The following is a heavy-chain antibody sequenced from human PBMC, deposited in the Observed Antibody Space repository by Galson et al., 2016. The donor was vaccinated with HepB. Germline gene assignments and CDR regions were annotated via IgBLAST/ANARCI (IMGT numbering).Heavy chain of an antibody. CDR3: AKDGKPWWESYCHSTSCYVGYFDD. D-gene: IGHD2-2*01. CDR2: ISHDGRNK. J-gene: IGHJ4*02. CDR1: GFTFSNYG. Sequence: LRLSCAGSGFTFSNYGVHWVRQAPGKGLEWVAVISHDGRNKYYADSLKGRFNISRDNLKSTLFLQMNNLRPEDTAFYFCAKDGKPWWESYCHSTSCYVGYFDDWGQGTLVTVSS. V-gene: IGHV3-30*18.